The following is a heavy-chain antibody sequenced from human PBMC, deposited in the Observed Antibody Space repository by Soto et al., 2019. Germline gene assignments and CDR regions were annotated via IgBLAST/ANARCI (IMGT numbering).Heavy chain of an antibody. Sequence: GGSLRLSCAASGFTFSSYGMHWVRQAPGKGLEWVAVISYDGSNKYYADSVKGRFTISSDNSKNTLYLQMNSLRAEDTAVYYCAKDRANWGGLGYFDYWGQGTLVTVSS. CDR3: AKDRANWGGLGYFDY. V-gene: IGHV3-30*18. CDR2: ISYDGSNK. CDR1: GFTFSSYG. J-gene: IGHJ4*02. D-gene: IGHD7-27*01.